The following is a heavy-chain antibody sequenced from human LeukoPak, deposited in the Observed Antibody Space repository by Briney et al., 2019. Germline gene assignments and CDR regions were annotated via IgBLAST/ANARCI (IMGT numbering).Heavy chain of an antibody. V-gene: IGHV1-69*13. Sequence: SVKVSCKASGGTFSSYAISWVRQAPGQGLEWMGGIIPIFGTANYAQKFQGRVTISADESTSTAYMELSSLRSEDTAVYYCAGVSWHGDYPIAYDYWGQGTLVTVSS. CDR1: GGTFSSYA. CDR2: IIPIFGTA. D-gene: IGHD4-17*01. CDR3: AGVSWHGDYPIAYDY. J-gene: IGHJ4*02.